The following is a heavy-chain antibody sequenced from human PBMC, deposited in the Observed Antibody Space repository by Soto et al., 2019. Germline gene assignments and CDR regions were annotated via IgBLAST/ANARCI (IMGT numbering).Heavy chain of an antibody. J-gene: IGHJ6*02. CDR3: AKXXXXPXRAYGMDV. CDR2: ISYDGSNK. CDR1: GFTFSSYG. Sequence: QVQLVESGGGVVQPGRSLRLSCAASGFTFSSYGMHWVRQAPGKGLEWVAVISYDGSNKYYADSVKGRFTISRDNSKNTLYLQMNSLRAEDTAVYYCAKXXXXPXRAYGMDVWGQGTTVTVSS. V-gene: IGHV3-30*18.